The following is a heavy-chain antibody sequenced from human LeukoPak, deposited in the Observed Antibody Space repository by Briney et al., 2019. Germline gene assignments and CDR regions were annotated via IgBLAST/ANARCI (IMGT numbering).Heavy chain of an antibody. J-gene: IGHJ4*02. Sequence: GGSLRLSCAASGFAVKSSYMNWVRQAPGKGLEWVSVLYAGGESYYADSVLGRFTISRDNSNNTVFLEMNSLTADDTAVYFCARDSAGNQYSSGNFDLWGQGTLVTVSS. CDR1: GFAVKSSY. CDR3: ARDSAGNQYSSGNFDL. CDR2: LYAGGES. D-gene: IGHD3-10*01. V-gene: IGHV3-53*01.